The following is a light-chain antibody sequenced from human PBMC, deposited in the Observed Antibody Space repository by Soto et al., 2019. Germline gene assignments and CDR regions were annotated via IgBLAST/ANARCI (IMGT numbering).Light chain of an antibody. CDR1: SSDVGGYNY. J-gene: IGLJ2*01. V-gene: IGLV2-8*01. Sequence: QSVLTQPPSASGSPGQSVTISCTGTSSDVGGYNYVSWYQQHPGKAPKLMIYEVTKRPSGVPDRFSGSKSGNTASLTVSGLQAEDEADYYCSSDAGSDNFGVFGGGTKLTVL. CDR2: EVT. CDR3: SSDAGSDNFGV.